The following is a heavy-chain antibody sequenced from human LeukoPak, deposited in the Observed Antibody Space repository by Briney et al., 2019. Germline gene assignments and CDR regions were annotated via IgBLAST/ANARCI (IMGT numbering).Heavy chain of an antibody. D-gene: IGHD6-19*01. V-gene: IGHV3-74*01. J-gene: IGHJ5*02. CDR3: ARAGRRDSISVAGT. CDR2: IKTDGSTK. CDR1: GFIFSTYW. Sequence: TGGSLRLSCTGSGFIFSTYWMHWVRQAPGKGLVWVSRIKTDGSTKYYADSVKGRFAVSRDNAKNTLYLQMSSLRAEDTALYHCARAGRRDSISVAGTWGQGTLVTVSS.